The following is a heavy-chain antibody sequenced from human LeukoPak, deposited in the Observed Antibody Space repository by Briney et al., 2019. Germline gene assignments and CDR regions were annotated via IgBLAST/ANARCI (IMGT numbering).Heavy chain of an antibody. J-gene: IGHJ4*02. V-gene: IGHV1-2*02. CDR2: INPNSGGK. CDR1: GYTFTGYY. D-gene: IGHD3-22*01. Sequence: ASVKVSCKASGYTFTGYYMHWVRQAPGQGREWVGWINPNSGGKNYAQKFQGRVTMTRDTSISTAYMELSRLRSDDTAVYYCARVQSRNYYYDSSGYPLDYWGQGTLVTVSS. CDR3: ARVQSRNYYYDSSGYPLDY.